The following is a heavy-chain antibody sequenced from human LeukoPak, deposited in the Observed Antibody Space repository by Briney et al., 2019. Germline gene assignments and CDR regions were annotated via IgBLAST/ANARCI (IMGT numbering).Heavy chain of an antibody. CDR2: ITPFNGNT. Sequence: ASVKVSCKASGGTFSSYAISWVRQAPGQALEWMGWITPFNGNTNYAQKFQDRVTITRDRSMSTAYMELSSLRSEDTAMYYCATSPSYYFDYWGQGTLVTVSS. CDR1: GGTFSSYA. CDR3: ATSPSYYFDY. V-gene: IGHV1-45*02. J-gene: IGHJ4*02.